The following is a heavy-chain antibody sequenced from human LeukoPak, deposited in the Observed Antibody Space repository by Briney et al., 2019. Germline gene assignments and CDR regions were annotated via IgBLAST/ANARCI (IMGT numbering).Heavy chain of an antibody. D-gene: IGHD4-17*01. J-gene: IGHJ4*02. CDR3: ARIGVRATTVTSLDY. V-gene: IGHV1-69*13. CDR2: IIPIFGTA. Sequence: SVKVSCKASGGTFSSYAISWVRQAPGQGHEWMGGIIPIFGTANYAQKFQGRVTITADESTSTAYMELSSLRSEDTAVYYCARIGVRATTVTSLDYWGQGTLVTVSS. CDR1: GGTFSSYA.